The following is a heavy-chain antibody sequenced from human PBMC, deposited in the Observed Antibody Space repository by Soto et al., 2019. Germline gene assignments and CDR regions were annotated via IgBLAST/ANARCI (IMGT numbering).Heavy chain of an antibody. Sequence: GGSLRLSCAASGFTFSSYGMHWVRQAPGKGLEWVAVISYDGSNKYYADSVKGRFTISRDNSKNTLYLQMNSLRAEDTAVYYCAIAQGEFTLVRRVPRPQFDYSGEGTLVTGSS. CDR3: AIAQGEFTLVRRVPRPQFDY. CDR1: GFTFSSYG. D-gene: IGHD3-10*01. CDR2: ISYDGSNK. J-gene: IGHJ4*02. V-gene: IGHV3-30*03.